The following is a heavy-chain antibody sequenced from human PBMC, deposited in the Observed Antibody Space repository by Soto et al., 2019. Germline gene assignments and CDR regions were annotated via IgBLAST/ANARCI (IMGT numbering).Heavy chain of an antibody. J-gene: IGHJ4*02. CDR3: ARDYGHDCSGGNCYFYF. D-gene: IGHD2-15*01. Sequence: QVQLVQSGAEVKKPGSSVKVSCKASGGTFSRHAINWVRQAPGHGLQWMGGIVPLSGTANYAQKFQGRVTITADESTRTAHMELRSLRSEDTAVYYCARDYGHDCSGGNCYFYFWGQGTLVTVSS. CDR2: IVPLSGTA. V-gene: IGHV1-69*01. CDR1: GGTFSRHA.